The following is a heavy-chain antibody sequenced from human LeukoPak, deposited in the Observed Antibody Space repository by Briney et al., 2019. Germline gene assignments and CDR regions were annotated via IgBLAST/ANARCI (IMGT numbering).Heavy chain of an antibody. J-gene: IGHJ6*03. Sequence: GGSLRLSCTASGFRFNDYYMTWIRQAPGKGLEWISYIRSSGGTTSLADSVRGRFSISRDNAKDTLYLQLNTLTAEDSAVYYCARMRYYHHDSGPSLPYYYYYIDVWGKGTTVTVS. D-gene: IGHD3-22*01. V-gene: IGHV3-11*04. CDR3: ARMRYYHHDSGPSLPYYYYYIDV. CDR1: GFRFNDYY. CDR2: IRSSGGTT.